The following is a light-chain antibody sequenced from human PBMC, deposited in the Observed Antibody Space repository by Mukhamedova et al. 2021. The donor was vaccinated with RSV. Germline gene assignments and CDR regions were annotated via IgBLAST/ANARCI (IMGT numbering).Light chain of an antibody. J-gene: IGKJ2*01. Sequence: GWYQYKPGKAPKLLIYAASRLQSGVPSRFGGSGSGTQFTLTIGSLQPEDFATYYCLQHNTSPYTFGHGTKLEIK. CDR2: AAS. V-gene: IGKV1-17*01. CDR3: LQHNTSPYT.